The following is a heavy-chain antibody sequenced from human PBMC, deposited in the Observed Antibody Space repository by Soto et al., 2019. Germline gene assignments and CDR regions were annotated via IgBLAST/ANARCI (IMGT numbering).Heavy chain of an antibody. CDR1: GYTFTSYG. D-gene: IGHD3-22*01. Sequence: ASVKVSCKASGYTFTSYGISWVRQAPGQGLEWMGWISAYNGNTNYAQKLQGRVTMTTDTSTSTAYMELRSLRSDDTAVYYCARDGLDGSKFYYYGMDVWGQGTTVTVSS. CDR2: ISAYNGNT. J-gene: IGHJ6*02. V-gene: IGHV1-18*01. CDR3: ARDGLDGSKFYYYGMDV.